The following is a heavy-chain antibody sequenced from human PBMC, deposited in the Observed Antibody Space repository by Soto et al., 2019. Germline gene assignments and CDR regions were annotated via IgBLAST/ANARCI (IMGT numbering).Heavy chain of an antibody. V-gene: IGHV3-30*03. J-gene: IGHJ4*02. CDR1: GFTVSTYG. Sequence: QVQLVESGGGVVQPGRSLRLSCAASGFTVSTYGMHWVRQAPGKGLERVAVISRDGGTKYYADSVKGRFTISRDNSRSTLFLEMSSLRGDDMAVYYCTGEVASGYWGQGTLVTVAS. CDR2: ISRDGGTK. D-gene: IGHD2-8*02. CDR3: TGEVASGY.